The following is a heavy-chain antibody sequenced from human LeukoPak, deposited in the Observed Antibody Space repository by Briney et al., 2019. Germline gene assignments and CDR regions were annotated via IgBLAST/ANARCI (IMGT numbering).Heavy chain of an antibody. J-gene: IGHJ6*02. CDR3: ARGSPMNL. CDR2: ISNSGGTV. CDR1: GFTFRRYD. V-gene: IGHV3-48*03. Sequence: PGGSLRLSCVMSGFTFRRYDMNWVRQAPGKGLEWVSYISNSGGTVYYAESVKGRLSISRDNAKNSVYLQMNSLRVEDTAVYYCARGSPMNLWGQGTTVTVSS.